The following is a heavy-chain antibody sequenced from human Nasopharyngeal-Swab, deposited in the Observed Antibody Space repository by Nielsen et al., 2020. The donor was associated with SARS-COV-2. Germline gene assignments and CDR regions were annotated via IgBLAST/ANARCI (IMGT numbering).Heavy chain of an antibody. CDR1: GFSFSTFW. CDR2: INTDGRRT. D-gene: IGHD4-23*01. J-gene: IGHJ4*02. CDR3: ARDLGGFGGY. V-gene: IGHV3-74*01. Sequence: GESLKISCAASGFSFSTFWMHWVRQVPGEGLVRVSRINTDGRRTNYAESAKGRFTISRDNVKNMLYLQMNNLRPEDTAVYYCARDLGGFGGYWGQGTLATVSS.